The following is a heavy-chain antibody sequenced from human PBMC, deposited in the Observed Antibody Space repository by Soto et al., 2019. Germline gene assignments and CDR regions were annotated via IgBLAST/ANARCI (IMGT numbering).Heavy chain of an antibody. V-gene: IGHV3-33*01. CDR3: ARGRGYNEYYFDY. CDR1: GFTFSSYG. Sequence: QVQLVESGGGVVQPGRSLRLSCAASGFTFSSYGMHWVRQAPGKGLEWVAVIWYDGSNKYYADSVKGRFTISRDNSKNTLYLQMNSLRAEDTAVYYCARGRGYNEYYFDYWGQGTLVTVSS. J-gene: IGHJ4*02. D-gene: IGHD1-1*01. CDR2: IWYDGSNK.